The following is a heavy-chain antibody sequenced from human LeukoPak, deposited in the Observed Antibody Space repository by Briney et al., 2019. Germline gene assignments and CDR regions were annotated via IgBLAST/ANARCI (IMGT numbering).Heavy chain of an antibody. CDR2: INPSGGST. Sequence: GASVKLSCKASGYTFTSYYLHWVRQAPGQGLEWMGIINPSGGSTTYSQKFQGRVTMTRDMSTNTVYMEMSSLTSEDTAVYYCARGDGEAASLWENWFDPWGQGTLVTVSS. CDR3: ARGDGEAASLWENWFDP. D-gene: IGHD6-13*01. CDR1: GYTFTSYY. V-gene: IGHV1-46*01. J-gene: IGHJ5*02.